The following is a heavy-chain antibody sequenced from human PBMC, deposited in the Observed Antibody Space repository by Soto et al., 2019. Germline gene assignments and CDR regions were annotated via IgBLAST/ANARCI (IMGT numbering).Heavy chain of an antibody. J-gene: IGHJ4*02. V-gene: IGHV4-59*01. CDR1: GGSISSYY. CDR2: IYYSEST. CDR3: ARAVEMYASGWYYFDY. D-gene: IGHD6-19*01. Sequence: SVTLSLTCTVSGGSISSYYWSWIRQPPGKGLEWIGFIYYSESTNYNPSLQSRVTISVDTSKNQFSLRLTSVTAADTAVYYCARAVEMYASGWYYFDYWGQGTLVTVSS.